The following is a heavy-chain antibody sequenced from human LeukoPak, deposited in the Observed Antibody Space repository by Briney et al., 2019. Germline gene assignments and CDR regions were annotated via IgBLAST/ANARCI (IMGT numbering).Heavy chain of an antibody. V-gene: IGHV4-59*01. D-gene: IGHD2-15*01. CDR2: IYHSGST. Sequence: SETLSLTCSVYTDSTNTCNWRWGRQSPGKGLEWIGHIYHSGSTDYNPSFKSGVTISIDMPQKEFSLTLHSVTVDDAEHYYSVRSCWELLAPYFDHWGQGAFVIVSS. CDR1: TDSTNTCN. CDR3: VRSCWELLAPYFDH. J-gene: IGHJ4*02.